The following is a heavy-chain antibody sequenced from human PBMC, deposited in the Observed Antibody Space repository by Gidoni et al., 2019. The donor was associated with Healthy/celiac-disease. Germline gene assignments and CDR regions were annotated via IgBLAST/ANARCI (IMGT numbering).Heavy chain of an antibody. CDR3: AHSYRDYFNLNWFDP. D-gene: IGHD4-17*01. CDR2: IYWDDDK. CDR1: GFSLSTSGVG. V-gene: IGHV2-5*02. Sequence: QITLKESGPTLAKPTQTLTLTCTFSGFSLSTSGVGVGWIRQPPGKALEWLALIYWDDDKRYSPSLKSRLTITKDTSKNQVVLTMTNMDPVDTATYYCAHSYRDYFNLNWFDPWGQGTLVTVSS. J-gene: IGHJ5*02.